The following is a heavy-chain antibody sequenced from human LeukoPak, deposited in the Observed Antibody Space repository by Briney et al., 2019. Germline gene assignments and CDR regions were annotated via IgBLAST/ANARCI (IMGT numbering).Heavy chain of an antibody. V-gene: IGHV4-39*01. CDR1: GGSISSSSYY. J-gene: IGHJ6*03. CDR3: ARHTGSGSLIYYYYMDV. Sequence: SETLSLTCTVSGGSISSSSYYWGWIRQPPGRGLEWIGSIYYSGSTYYNPSLKSRVTISVDTSKDQFSLKLSSVTAADTALYYCARHTGSGSLIYYYYMDVWGKGTSVTISS. D-gene: IGHD1-26*01. CDR2: IYYSGST.